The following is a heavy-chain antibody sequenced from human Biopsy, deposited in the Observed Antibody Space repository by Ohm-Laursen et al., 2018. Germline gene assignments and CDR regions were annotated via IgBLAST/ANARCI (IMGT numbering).Heavy chain of an antibody. Sequence: SDTLSLTCPVSGESFNGYYWSWIRQVPGEGLEWIAYMHHSGPTYTYYNPSLKSRVAISVEVSKNQFSLKVSSVTAADTAVYFCTRKPNSLYYFDHWGQGTLVTVSS. CDR1: GESFNGYY. CDR3: TRKPNSLYYFDH. D-gene: IGHD1-14*01. CDR2: MHHSGPT. J-gene: IGHJ4*02. V-gene: IGHV4-34*09.